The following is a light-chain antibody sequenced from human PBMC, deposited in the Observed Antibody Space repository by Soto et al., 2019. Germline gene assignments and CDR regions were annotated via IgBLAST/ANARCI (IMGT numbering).Light chain of an antibody. V-gene: IGKV3-11*01. CDR3: QQRSNWPPTWT. CDR1: QSVSSY. J-gene: IGKJ1*01. CDR2: DAS. Sequence: EIVLTQSLATLSLSPGERATLSCRASQSVSSYLAWYQQKPGQAPRLLIYDASNRATGIPARFSGSGSGTDFTLTISSLEPEDFAVYYCQQRSNWPPTWTFGQGTKVDIK.